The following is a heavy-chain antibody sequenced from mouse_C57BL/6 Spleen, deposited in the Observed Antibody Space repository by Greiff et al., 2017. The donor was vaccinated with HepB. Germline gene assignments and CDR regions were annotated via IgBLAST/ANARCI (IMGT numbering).Heavy chain of an antibody. CDR3: ARGDYSNYGAMDY. Sequence: DVKLQESGPGLVKPSQSLSLTCSVTGYSITSGYYWNWIRQFPGNKLEWMGYISYDGSNNYNPSLKNRISITRDTSKNQFFLKLNSVTTEDTATSYCARGDYSNYGAMDYWGQGTSVTVSS. CDR2: ISYDGSN. V-gene: IGHV3-6*01. D-gene: IGHD2-5*01. CDR1: GYSITSGYY. J-gene: IGHJ4*01.